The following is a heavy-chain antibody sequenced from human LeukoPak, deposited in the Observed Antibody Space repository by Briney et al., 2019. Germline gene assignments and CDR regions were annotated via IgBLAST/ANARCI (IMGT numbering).Heavy chain of an antibody. Sequence: ASVKVSCKASGYTFTSYAMHWVRQAPGQRLEWMGWINAGNGNTKYSQKFQGRVTITRDTSASTAYMELSSLRSEDTAVYYCARGYGCSGGSCNWEDYWGQGTLVPVSS. D-gene: IGHD2-15*01. CDR1: GYTFTSYA. CDR3: ARGYGCSGGSCNWEDY. V-gene: IGHV1-3*01. J-gene: IGHJ4*02. CDR2: INAGNGNT.